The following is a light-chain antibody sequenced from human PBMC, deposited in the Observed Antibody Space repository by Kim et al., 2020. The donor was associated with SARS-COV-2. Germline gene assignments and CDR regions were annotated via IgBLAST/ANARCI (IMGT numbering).Light chain of an antibody. CDR3: AAWDDSLNGHVV. J-gene: IGLJ2*01. CDR1: SSNIGSNT. Sequence: QRVTISWSGSSSNIGSNTVNWYKHLPGTAPKLLIFDTRQRPSGVPDRLSGSKSGTSASLAISGLQSEDEGDYYCAAWDDSLNGHVVFGGGTKVTVL. CDR2: DTR. V-gene: IGLV1-44*01.